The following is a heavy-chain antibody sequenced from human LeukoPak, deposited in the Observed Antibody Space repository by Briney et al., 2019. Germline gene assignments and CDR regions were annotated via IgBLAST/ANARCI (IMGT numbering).Heavy chain of an antibody. D-gene: IGHD3-10*01. V-gene: IGHV3-48*02. Sequence: GGSLRLSCAASGFTFSSYSMNWVRQAPGKGLEWVSYISSSSSTIYYADSVKGRFTISRDNAKNPLYLQMNSLRDEDTAVYYCARDSGLTAPYYFDYWGQGTLVTVSS. CDR3: ARDSGLTAPYYFDY. J-gene: IGHJ4*02. CDR1: GFTFSSYS. CDR2: ISSSSSTI.